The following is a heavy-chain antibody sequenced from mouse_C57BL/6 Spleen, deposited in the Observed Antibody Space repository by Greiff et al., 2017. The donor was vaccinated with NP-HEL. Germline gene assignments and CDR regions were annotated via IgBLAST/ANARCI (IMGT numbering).Heavy chain of an antibody. V-gene: IGHV6-3*01. CDR2: IRLKSDNYAT. J-gene: IGHJ3*01. Sequence: EVQLVESGGGLVQPGGSMKLSCVASGFTFSNYWMNWVRQSPEKGLEWVAQIRLKSDNYATHYAESVKGRFTISRDDSKSSVYLQMNNLRAEDTGIYYCTEGDYDGFAYWGQGTLVTVSA. CDR3: TEGDYDGFAY. CDR1: GFTFSNYW. D-gene: IGHD2-4*01.